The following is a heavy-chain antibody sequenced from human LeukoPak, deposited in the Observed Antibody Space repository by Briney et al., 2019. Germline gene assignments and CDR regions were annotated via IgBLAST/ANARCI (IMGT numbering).Heavy chain of an antibody. J-gene: IGHJ2*01. CDR3: ARAGQDRTTVVKPRRPAWYFDL. Sequence: GGSLRLSCAASGFTFSSYAMHWVRQAPGKGLEWVAVISYDGSNKYYADSVKGRFTISRDNAKNSLYLQMNSLRAEDTAVYYCARAGQDRTTVVKPRRPAWYFDLWGRGTLVTVSS. CDR1: GFTFSSYA. V-gene: IGHV3-30-3*01. D-gene: IGHD4-23*01. CDR2: ISYDGSNK.